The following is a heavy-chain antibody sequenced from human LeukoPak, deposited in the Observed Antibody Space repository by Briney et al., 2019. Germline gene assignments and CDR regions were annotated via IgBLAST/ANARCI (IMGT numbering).Heavy chain of an antibody. CDR2: IIPILGIA. Sequence: SVKVSCKASGGTFSSYAISWVRQAPGQGLEWMGRIIPILGIANYAQKFQGRVTITADKSTSTAYMELSSLRSEDTAVYYCQLGGGLAKIDDVFDIWGKGTMVTVSS. J-gene: IGHJ3*02. CDR1: GGTFSSYA. CDR3: QLGGGLAKIDDVFDI. V-gene: IGHV1-69*04. D-gene: IGHD5-24*01.